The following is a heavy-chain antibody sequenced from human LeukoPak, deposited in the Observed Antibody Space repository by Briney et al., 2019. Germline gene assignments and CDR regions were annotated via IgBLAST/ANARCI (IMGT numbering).Heavy chain of an antibody. CDR1: GYTFTSYG. J-gene: IGHJ4*02. D-gene: IGHD6-13*01. V-gene: IGHV1-18*01. CDR2: ISAYNGNT. Sequence: GASVKVSCKASGYTFTSYGISWVRQAPGQGLEWMGWISAYNGNTNYAQKFQGRVTITADKSTSTAYMELSSLRSEDTAVYYCARDPTYSSSWYFGYWGQGTLVTVSS. CDR3: ARDPTYSSSWYFGY.